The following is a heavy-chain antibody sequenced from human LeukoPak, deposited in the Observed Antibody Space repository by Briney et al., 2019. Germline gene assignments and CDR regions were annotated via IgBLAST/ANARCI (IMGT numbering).Heavy chain of an antibody. D-gene: IGHD3-10*01. CDR2: ISGSGGST. J-gene: IGHJ4*02. V-gene: IGHV3-23*01. Sequence: GGSLRLSCAASGFTFSSYAMSWVRQAPGKGLEWVSAISGSGGSTYYADSVKGRFTISRDNSKNTLYLQMNSLRAEGTAVYYCAKDGVTMVRGLPDYWGQGTLVTVSS. CDR1: GFTFSSYA. CDR3: AKDGVTMVRGLPDY.